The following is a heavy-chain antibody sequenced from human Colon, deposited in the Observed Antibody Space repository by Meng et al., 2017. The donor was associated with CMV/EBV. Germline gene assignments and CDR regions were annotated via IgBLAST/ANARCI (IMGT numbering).Heavy chain of an antibody. CDR2: ISHSGST. J-gene: IGHJ3*02. D-gene: IGHD2-15*01. CDR3: ARGYCSGANCYRGVFDI. CDR1: GYSISSDYY. Sequence: SETLSLTCTVSGYSISSDYYWGYIRQPSGKGLEWIGSISHSGSTYYNPSLESRVTISVDTSKNQFSLKLTSVTAADAAAYYCARGYCSGANCYRGVFDIWGQGTMVTVSS. V-gene: IGHV4-38-2*02.